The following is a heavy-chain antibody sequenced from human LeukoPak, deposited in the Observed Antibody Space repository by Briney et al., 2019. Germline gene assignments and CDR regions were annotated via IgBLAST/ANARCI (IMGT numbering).Heavy chain of an antibody. CDR2: ISWNNGDI. J-gene: IGHJ4*02. CDR1: GFTFSTYA. D-gene: IGHD3-9*01. CDR3: VKDLKAGGILTD. Sequence: GGSLRLSCAASGFTFSTYAMSWVRQAPGKGLEWVSGISWNNGDIGYADSVKGRFTISRDNAKNFLFLQMNSLRPEDTALYYCVKDLKAGGILTDWGQGTLVTVSS. V-gene: IGHV3-9*01.